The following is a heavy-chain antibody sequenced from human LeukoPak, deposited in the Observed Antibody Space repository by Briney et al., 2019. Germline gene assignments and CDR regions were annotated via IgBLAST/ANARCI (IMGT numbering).Heavy chain of an antibody. CDR3: ASGHSSSWYEAEYFQH. CDR2: IYYSGST. J-gene: IGHJ1*01. V-gene: IGHV4-39*07. CDR1: GGSISSSSYY. D-gene: IGHD6-13*01. Sequence: SETLSLTCTVSGGSISSSSYYWGWIRQPPGKGLEWIGSIYYSGSTNYNPSLKSRVTISVGTSKNQFSLKLSSVTAADTAVYYCASGHSSSWYEAEYFQHWGQGTLVTVSS.